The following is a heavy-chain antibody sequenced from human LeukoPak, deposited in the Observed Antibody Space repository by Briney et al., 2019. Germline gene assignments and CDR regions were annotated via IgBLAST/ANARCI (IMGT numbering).Heavy chain of an antibody. J-gene: IGHJ4*02. Sequence: SVKVSCKASGGTFSSYAISWVRQAPGQGLEWMGGIIPIFGTANYAQKFQGRVTITADESTGTAYMELSSLRSEDTAAYYCARGPPSPYYYGSGSYYRPYYFDYWGQGTLVTVSS. CDR2: IIPIFGTA. CDR3: ARGPPSPYYYGSGSYYRPYYFDY. D-gene: IGHD3-10*01. CDR1: GGTFSSYA. V-gene: IGHV1-69*13.